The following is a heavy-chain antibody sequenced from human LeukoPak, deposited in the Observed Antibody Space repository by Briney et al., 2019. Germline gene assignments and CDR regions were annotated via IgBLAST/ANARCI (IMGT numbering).Heavy chain of an antibody. CDR3: AKDKVGATIFDY. J-gene: IGHJ4*02. Sequence: PGGSLRLSCAASGFTFSSYGMHWVRQAPGKGLEWVAVISYDGSNKYYADSVKGRFTISRDNSKNTLYLQMNSLRAEDTAVYYYAKDKVGATIFDYWGQGTLVTVSS. D-gene: IGHD1-26*01. V-gene: IGHV3-30*18. CDR2: ISYDGSNK. CDR1: GFTFSSYG.